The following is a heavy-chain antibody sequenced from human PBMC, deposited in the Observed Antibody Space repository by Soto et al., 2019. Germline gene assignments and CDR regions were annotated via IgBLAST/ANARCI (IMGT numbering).Heavy chain of an antibody. V-gene: IGHV4-61*08. CDR3: ARLGIRWEIPFDH. CDR2: IYHSGIT. J-gene: IGHJ4*02. CDR1: GDSVNNDAYY. D-gene: IGHD1-26*01. Sequence: QVQLQESGPGLMKPSENLSLTCTVSGDSVNNDAYYWSWIRQPPGKGLEWIGYIYHSGITYYNPYRSSRVIMSIDMSQNEFSLRLISVTSADTAVYYCARLGIRWEIPFDHWGQGTLVNVSS.